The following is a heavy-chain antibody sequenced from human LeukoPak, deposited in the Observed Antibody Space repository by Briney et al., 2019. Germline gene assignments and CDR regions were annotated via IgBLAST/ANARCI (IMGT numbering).Heavy chain of an antibody. D-gene: IGHD2/OR15-2a*01. J-gene: IGHJ4*02. CDR3: ARRIGWHFDY. Sequence: PGGSLRLSCAASGFTFSSYSMNWVRQAPGKGLEWVSYISSSSSTIYYADSVKGRFTISRGNAKNSLYLQMNSLRAEDTAVYYCARRIGWHFDYWGQGTLVTVSS. CDR2: ISSSSSTI. CDR1: GFTFSSYS. V-gene: IGHV3-48*01.